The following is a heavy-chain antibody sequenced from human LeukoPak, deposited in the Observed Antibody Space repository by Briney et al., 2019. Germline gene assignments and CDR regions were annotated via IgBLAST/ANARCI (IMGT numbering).Heavy chain of an antibody. J-gene: IGHJ4*02. Sequence: ASVKVSCKASGYTFTGYYMHWVRQAPGQGLEWMGWINPNSGGTNYAQKFQGRVTMTRDTSISTAYMELSRLRSDDTAVYYCARVIRGYSYGSPQPIDYWGQGTLVTVSS. CDR1: GYTFTGYY. CDR3: ARVIRGYSYGSPQPIDY. CDR2: INPNSGGT. V-gene: IGHV1-2*02. D-gene: IGHD5-18*01.